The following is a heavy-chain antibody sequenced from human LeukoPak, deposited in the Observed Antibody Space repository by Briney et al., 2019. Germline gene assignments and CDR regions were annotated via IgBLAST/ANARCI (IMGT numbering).Heavy chain of an antibody. V-gene: IGHV3-21*01. J-gene: IGHJ4*02. CDR2: ISSSSSYI. CDR3: ARSECSGGSCYFDY. Sequence: GGSLRLSCAAPGFTFSSYSMNWVRQAPGKGLEWVSSISSSSSYIYYADSVKGRFTISRDNAKNSLYLQMNSLRAEDTAVYYCARSECSGGSCYFDYWGQGTLVTVSS. CDR1: GFTFSSYS. D-gene: IGHD2-15*01.